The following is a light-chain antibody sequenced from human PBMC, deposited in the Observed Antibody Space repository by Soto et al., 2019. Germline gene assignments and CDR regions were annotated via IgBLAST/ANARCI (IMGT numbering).Light chain of an antibody. J-gene: IGLJ2*01. Sequence: QSVLTQPPSASGSPGQSVTISCTGTSSDVGGYNYVSWYQQHPGKAPKLMIYEVSKRPSGVPDRFSGSKSGNTASLTVSGLQADDEADYYCSSYAGSNQVVFGGGTKLTVL. CDR1: SSDVGGYNY. V-gene: IGLV2-8*01. CDR2: EVS. CDR3: SSYAGSNQVV.